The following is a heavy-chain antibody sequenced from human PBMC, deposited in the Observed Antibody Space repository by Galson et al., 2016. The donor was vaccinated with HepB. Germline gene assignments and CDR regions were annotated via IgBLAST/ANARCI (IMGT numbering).Heavy chain of an antibody. CDR2: TYYRSKWYN. J-gene: IGHJ6*02. V-gene: IGHV6-1*01. CDR1: GDSVSSNSAA. Sequence: CAISGDSVSSNSAAWNWIRQSPSRGLGWLGRTYYRSKWYNDYAVSVKGRITVSSDTSKNQFSLHLNSVTPEDTAAYYCARLIATDDLYGVDVWGQGTTVTVSS. CDR3: ARLIATDDLYGVDV. D-gene: IGHD6-13*01.